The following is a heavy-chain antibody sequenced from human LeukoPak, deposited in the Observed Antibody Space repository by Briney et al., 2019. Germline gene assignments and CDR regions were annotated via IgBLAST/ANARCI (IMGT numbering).Heavy chain of an antibody. CDR1: GYTFTGYY. J-gene: IGHJ6*03. CDR2: INPNSGGT. V-gene: IGHV1-2*02. CDR3: ARDKGATNYYYYYMDV. Sequence: ASVKVSCKASGYTFTGYYMHWVRQAPGQGLEWMGWINPNSGGTNYAQKFQGRVTMTRDTSISTAYMELSRLRSDDTAVYYCARDKGATNYYYYYMDVWGKGTTVTISS. D-gene: IGHD1-26*01.